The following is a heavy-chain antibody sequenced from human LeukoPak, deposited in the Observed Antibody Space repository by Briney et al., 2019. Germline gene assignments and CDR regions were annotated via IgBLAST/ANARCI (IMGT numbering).Heavy chain of an antibody. CDR1: GFTFSSYW. D-gene: IGHD3-3*01. Sequence: GGSLRLSCAASGFTFSSYWMSWVRQAPGKGLEWVANIKQDGSEKYYVDSVKGRFTISRDNAKNSLYLQMNSLRAEDTAVYYCARDWTYYDFWSGYSFDYWGQGTLVTVSS. V-gene: IGHV3-7*01. J-gene: IGHJ4*02. CDR3: ARDWTYYDFWSGYSFDY. CDR2: IKQDGSEK.